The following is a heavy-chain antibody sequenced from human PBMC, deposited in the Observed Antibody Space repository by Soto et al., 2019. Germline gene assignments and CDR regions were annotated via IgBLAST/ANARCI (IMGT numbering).Heavy chain of an antibody. V-gene: IGHV4-30-4*01. J-gene: IGHJ6*02. CDR2: IYYRGST. CDR1: GGSISSGDYY. Sequence: QVQLQESGPGLVKPSQTLSLTCTVSGGSISSGDYYWSWIRQPPGKGMEWIGYIYYRGSTYYNPSLKSRVTISVDTSKNQFSLKLSSVTAADTAVYYCARDWARYSGYDYYYGMDVWGQGTTVTVSS. CDR3: ARDWARYSGYDYYYGMDV. D-gene: IGHD5-12*01.